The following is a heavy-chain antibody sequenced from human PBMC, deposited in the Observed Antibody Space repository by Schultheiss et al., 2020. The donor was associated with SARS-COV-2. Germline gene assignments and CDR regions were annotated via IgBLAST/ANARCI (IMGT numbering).Heavy chain of an antibody. D-gene: IGHD6-19*01. CDR2: ISAYSGNT. CDR3: ARVQRIAVAGPAFYHYYNSLDV. V-gene: IGHV1-18*04. Sequence: SVKVSCKASGYTFNTYGLSWVRQAPGQGLEWMGWISAYSGNTQYAQKIQGRVTMTTDTSTNTAYMELRSLTSDDTAVYYCARVQRIAVAGPAFYHYYNSLDVWGQGTTVTVSS. J-gene: IGHJ6*02. CDR1: GYTFNTYG.